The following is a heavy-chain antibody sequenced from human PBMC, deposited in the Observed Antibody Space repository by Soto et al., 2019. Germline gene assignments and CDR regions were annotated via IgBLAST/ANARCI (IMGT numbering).Heavy chain of an antibody. CDR3: SRGTSIPASGDY. D-gene: IGHD6-6*01. J-gene: IGHJ4*01. CDR1: GYTFTNYG. Sequence: ASVKVSCKASGYTFTNYGINWVRQAPGRGLEWLGWVSAYNGERRYAQRVQARVIMTTDTSTTTAYMELRSLRSDDTAVYYCSRGTSIPASGDYWGQGTLVTVSS. V-gene: IGHV1-18*01. CDR2: VSAYNGER.